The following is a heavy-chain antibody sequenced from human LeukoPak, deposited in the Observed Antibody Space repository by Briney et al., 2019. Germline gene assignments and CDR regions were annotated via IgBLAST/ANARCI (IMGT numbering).Heavy chain of an antibody. CDR1: AYTFTGYY. V-gene: IGHV1-2*02. J-gene: IGHJ4*02. CDR2: IYPNSGGT. CDR3: ARGAAGDY. Sequence: ASVKVSCKASAYTFTGYYMHWVRQAPGQGLEWMGWIYPNSGGTNYAQKFQGRVTMTRDTSTSTVYMELSSLRSEDTAVYYCARGAAGDYWGQGTLVTVSS. D-gene: IGHD6-13*01.